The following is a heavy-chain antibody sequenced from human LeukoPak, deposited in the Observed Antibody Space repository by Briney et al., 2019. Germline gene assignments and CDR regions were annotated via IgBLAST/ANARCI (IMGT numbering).Heavy chain of an antibody. V-gene: IGHV4-39*07. CDR3: ARDPGIAVAGPSGRFDP. Sequence: SETLSLTCTVSGGSISSSSYYWGWIRQPPGKGLEWIGSIYYSGSTCYNPSLKSRVTISVDTSKNQFSLKLSSVTAADTAVYYCARDPGIAVAGPSGRFDPWGQGTLVTVSS. CDR1: GGSISSSSYY. CDR2: IYYSGST. J-gene: IGHJ5*02. D-gene: IGHD6-19*01.